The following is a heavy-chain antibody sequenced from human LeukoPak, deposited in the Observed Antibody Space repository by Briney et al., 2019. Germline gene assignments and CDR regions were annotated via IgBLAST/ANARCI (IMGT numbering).Heavy chain of an antibody. CDR1: GFTFDDYA. CDR3: ARDAKDAYYDFWSGPKYGMDV. D-gene: IGHD3-3*01. CDR2: IDSDGSST. Sequence: GGSLTLSCAASGFTFDDYAMHWVRQAPGKGLVWVSRIDSDGSSTSYADSVKGRFTISRDNAKNTLYLQMNSLRAEDTAVYYCARDAKDAYYDFWSGPKYGMDVWGQGTTVTVSS. V-gene: IGHV3-74*01. J-gene: IGHJ6*02.